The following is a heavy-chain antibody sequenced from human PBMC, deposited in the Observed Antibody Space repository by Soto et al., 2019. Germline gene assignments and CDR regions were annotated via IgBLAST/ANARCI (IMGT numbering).Heavy chain of an antibody. CDR1: GFTFSSSA. D-gene: IGHD3-16*02. J-gene: IGHJ4*02. Sequence: GGSLRLSCAASGFTFSSSAMTWVRQTPGKGLEWVSAISGTGYSTYYTDQVKGRFTISRDNSKNTLYLQMNSLRAEDTAVYYCAAGGVIANWGQGTLVTVSS. CDR2: ISGTGYST. CDR3: AAGGVIAN. V-gene: IGHV3-23*01.